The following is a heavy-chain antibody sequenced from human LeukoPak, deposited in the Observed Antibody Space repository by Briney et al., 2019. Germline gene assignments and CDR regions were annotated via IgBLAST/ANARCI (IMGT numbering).Heavy chain of an antibody. CDR2: ISGSGGSR. CDR3: AKHTAMFKLPLLGYFDY. D-gene: IGHD5-18*01. J-gene: IGHJ4*02. Sequence: GGSLRLSCAASGFTFSSYAMSWVRQAPGKGLEWVSAISGSGGSRYEADSVKGRFTISRDNSKTTLYLQMNSLRAEDTAVYYCAKHTAMFKLPLLGYFDYWGQGTLVTVSS. V-gene: IGHV3-23*01. CDR1: GFTFSSYA.